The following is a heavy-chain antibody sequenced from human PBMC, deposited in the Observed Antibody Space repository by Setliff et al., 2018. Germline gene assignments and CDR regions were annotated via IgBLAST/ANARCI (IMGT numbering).Heavy chain of an antibody. CDR2: INFDGSST. J-gene: IGHJ3*02. Sequence: HPGGSLRLSCEASGLTLSHYWMHWVRQGPGKGLVWVSYINFDGSSTNYAASVKGRFTISRDNAKNTLYLQMNRLRAEDTAVYYCTRDWGEAGSTNAFDIWGQGTVVTVSS. V-gene: IGHV3-74*01. CDR1: GLTLSHYW. D-gene: IGHD1-26*01. CDR3: TRDWGEAGSTNAFDI.